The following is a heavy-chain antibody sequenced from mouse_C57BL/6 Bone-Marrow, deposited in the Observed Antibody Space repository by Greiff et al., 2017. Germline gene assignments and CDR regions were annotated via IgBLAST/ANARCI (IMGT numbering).Heavy chain of an antibody. CDR3: ARFYYGSSYGYYAMDY. CDR2: ISYSGST. Sequence: EVKLVESGPGLAKPSQTLSLTCSVTGYSITSDYWNWIRKFPGNKLEYMGYISYSGSTYYNPSLKSRISITRDTSKNQYYLQLNSVTTEDTATYYCARFYYGSSYGYYAMDYWGQGTSVTVSS. V-gene: IGHV3-8*01. J-gene: IGHJ4*01. D-gene: IGHD1-1*01. CDR1: GYSITSDY.